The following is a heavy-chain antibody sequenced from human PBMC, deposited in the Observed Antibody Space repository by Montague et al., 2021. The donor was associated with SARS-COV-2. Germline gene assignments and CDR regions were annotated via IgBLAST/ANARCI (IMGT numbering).Heavy chain of an antibody. Sequence: SETLSLTCTVSGASVGRSDWGGIRQAPGKRLEWVGYFYRVGSTDYNPSLKSRATISRDTSKNQFSLKVRSVTAADTAVYYCARETMTADAFDIWGQGTMVTVSS. CDR2: FYRVGST. V-gene: IGHV4-59*02. CDR1: GASVGRSD. D-gene: IGHD1-14*01. CDR3: ARETMTADAFDI. J-gene: IGHJ3*02.